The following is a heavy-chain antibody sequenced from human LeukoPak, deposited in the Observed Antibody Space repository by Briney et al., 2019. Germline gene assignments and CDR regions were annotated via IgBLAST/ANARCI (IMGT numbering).Heavy chain of an antibody. CDR2: ISYDGSNK. J-gene: IGHJ4*02. CDR1: GFTFSSYA. CDR3: ARELRYYFDY. V-gene: IGHV3-30-3*01. Sequence: GGSLRLSCAASGFTFSSYAMHWVRQAPGRGLERVAVISYDGSNKYYADSVKGRFTISRDNSKNTLYLQMNSLRAEDTAVYYCARELRYYFDYWGQGTLVTVSS.